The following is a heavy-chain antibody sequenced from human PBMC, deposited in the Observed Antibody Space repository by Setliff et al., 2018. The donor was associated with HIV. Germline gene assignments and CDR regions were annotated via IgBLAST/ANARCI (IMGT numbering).Heavy chain of an antibody. Sequence: ASVKVSCKASGYTFTSYAMNWVRQAPGQGLEWVGWINTNTGNPTYAQGFTGRFVFSLDTSVSTAYLQISSLKAEDTAVYYCASGNPGIAAAGDAFDIWGQGTMVTVSS. V-gene: IGHV7-4-1*02. J-gene: IGHJ3*02. CDR1: GYTFTSYA. D-gene: IGHD6-13*01. CDR3: ASGNPGIAAAGDAFDI. CDR2: INTNTGNP.